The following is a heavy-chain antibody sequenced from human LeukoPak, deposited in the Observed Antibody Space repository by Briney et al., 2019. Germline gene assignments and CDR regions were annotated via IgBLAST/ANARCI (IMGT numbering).Heavy chain of an antibody. CDR1: GGSISSYY. V-gene: IGHV4-59*01. J-gene: IGHJ3*02. CDR3: ARDGSGYEVDAFDI. D-gene: IGHD5-12*01. CDR2: IYYSGST. Sequence: SETLSLTCTVSGGSISSYYWSWIRQPPGKGLEWLGYIYYSGSTNYNPSLKIRVTISVDTSKNQFSLKLSSVTAADTAVYYCARDGSGYEVDAFDIWGQGTMVTVSS.